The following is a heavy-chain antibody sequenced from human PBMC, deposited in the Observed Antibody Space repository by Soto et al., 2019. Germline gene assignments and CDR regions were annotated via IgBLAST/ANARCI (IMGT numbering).Heavy chain of an antibody. J-gene: IGHJ6*02. Sequence: SETLSLTCTISGGSISSDYWSWIRQPPGRELEWIGYIHYSGSTDYNPSLKSRVTISVDTSKNQFSLKLSSVTAADTAVYYCARGRAYYYRGRGNYYYYGMDVWGQGTMVTVSS. CDR2: IHYSGST. D-gene: IGHD3-22*01. CDR3: ARGRAYYYRGRGNYYYYGMDV. V-gene: IGHV4-59*01. CDR1: GGSISSDY.